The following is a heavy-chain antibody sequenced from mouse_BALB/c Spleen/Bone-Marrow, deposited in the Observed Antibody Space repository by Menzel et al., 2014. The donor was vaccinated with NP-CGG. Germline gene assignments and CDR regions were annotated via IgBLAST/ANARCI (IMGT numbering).Heavy chain of an antibody. CDR3: IYGNPITY. V-gene: IGHV6-6*02. Sequence: DVQLQEPGGGLVQPGGSMKLSCVASGFTFNNYRMNWVRQSPNKWLEWVAEIRLKSNNYTTHCAEYLKGRFTISRDDSTSSVYLQMNNLRAEATGVYYCIYGNPITYWGRGTLVTVSA. D-gene: IGHD2-1*01. CDR1: GFTFNNYR. CDR2: IRLKSNNYTT. J-gene: IGHJ3*01.